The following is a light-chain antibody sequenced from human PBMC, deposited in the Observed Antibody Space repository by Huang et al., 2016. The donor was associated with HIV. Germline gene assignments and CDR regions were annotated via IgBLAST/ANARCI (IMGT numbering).Light chain of an antibody. CDR3: QQTYTTPLT. CDR2: AAA. CDR1: QTISKS. Sequence: DIQMTQSPSSLSASVGDTVSITCRASQTISKSLNWYRQKPGEAPDLLIYAAANLQRGVPSRFSGSGSGTDFTLTITSLQTEDFATYYCQQTYTTPLTFGGGTKVAI. J-gene: IGKJ4*01. V-gene: IGKV1-39*01.